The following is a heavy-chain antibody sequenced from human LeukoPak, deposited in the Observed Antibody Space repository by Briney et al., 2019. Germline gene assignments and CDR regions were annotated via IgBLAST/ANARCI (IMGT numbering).Heavy chain of an antibody. D-gene: IGHD6-13*01. CDR1: GYTFTGYY. V-gene: IGHV1-2*02. CDR2: INPNSGGT. CDR3: ARKRGLIAAAGTTNWFDP. J-gene: IGHJ5*02. Sequence: ASVKVSCKASGYTFTGYYMHWVRQAPGQGLEWMGWINPNSGGTNYAQKFQGRVTMTRDTSISTAYMELSRLRSDDTAVYYCARKRGLIAAAGTTNWFDPWGQGTLVTVSS.